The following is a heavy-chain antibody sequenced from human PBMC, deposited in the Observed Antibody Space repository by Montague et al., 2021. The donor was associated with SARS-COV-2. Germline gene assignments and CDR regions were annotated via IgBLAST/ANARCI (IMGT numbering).Heavy chain of an antibody. CDR2: ISSNGKT. CDR1: GGSINDHY. D-gene: IGHD3-22*01. CDR3: ARRGYYDSAGYHWHLDL. J-gene: IGHJ2*01. Sequence: SETLSPTCTVSGGSINDHYRSWIRQYPGKGLEWIGYISSNGKTNYNPSLKSRVTLSADASRNEFSLKLDSVTAADTAVYFCARRGYYDSAGYHWHLDLWGRGMLVTVSS. V-gene: IGHV4-4*09.